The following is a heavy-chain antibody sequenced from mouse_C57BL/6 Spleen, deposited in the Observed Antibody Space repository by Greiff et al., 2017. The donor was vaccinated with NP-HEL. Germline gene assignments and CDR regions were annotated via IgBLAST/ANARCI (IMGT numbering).Heavy chain of an antibody. D-gene: IGHD2-4*01. CDR1: GFTFSDDG. J-gene: IGHJ2*01. CDR2: ISSCSSTI. V-gene: IGHV5-17*01. CDR3: ARPEDYARGYYLDY. Sequence: EVQGVESGGGLVKPGGSLKLSCAASGFTFSDDGMHWVRQAPEKGLEWVAYISSCSSTIYYADTVKGRLTISRYNAKNTLFLQMTSLRSEDTAMYYCARPEDYARGYYLDYWGQGTTLTVSS.